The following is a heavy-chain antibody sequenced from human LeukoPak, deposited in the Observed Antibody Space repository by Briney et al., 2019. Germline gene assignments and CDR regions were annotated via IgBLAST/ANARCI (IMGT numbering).Heavy chain of an antibody. CDR1: GYTFTSYA. Sequence: SVKVSCKASGYTFTSYAISWVRQAPGQGLEWMGGIIPIFGTANYAQKFQGRVTITADESTSTAYMELSSLRSEDTAVYYCATHSADYDILTGYNYYFDYWGQGTLVTVSS. CDR3: ATHSADYDILTGYNYYFDY. D-gene: IGHD3-9*01. V-gene: IGHV1-69*13. CDR2: IIPIFGTA. J-gene: IGHJ4*02.